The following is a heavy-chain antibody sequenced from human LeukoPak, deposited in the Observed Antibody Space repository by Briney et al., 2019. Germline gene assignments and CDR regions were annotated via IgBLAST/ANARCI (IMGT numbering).Heavy chain of an antibody. CDR2: ISAYNGNT. CDR3: ARARAVFGVVIMQLNDY. J-gene: IGHJ4*02. D-gene: IGHD3-3*01. V-gene: IGHV1-18*01. CDR1: GYTFTSYG. Sequence: ASVKASCKASGYTFTSYGISWVRQAPGQGLEWMGWISAYNGNTNYAQKLQGRVTMTTDISTSTAYMELRSLRSDDTAVYYCARARAVFGVVIMQLNDYWGQGTLVTVSS.